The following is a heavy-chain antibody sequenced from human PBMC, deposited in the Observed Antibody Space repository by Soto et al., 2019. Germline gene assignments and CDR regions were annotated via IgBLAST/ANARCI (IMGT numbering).Heavy chain of an antibody. D-gene: IGHD2-15*01. CDR1: GFTFSSYA. CDR2: ISGSAGTT. Sequence: EVQLLESGGGLVQPGGSLRLSCAASGFTFSSYAMSWVRQAPGKGLEWVSVISGSAGTTYYADSVKGRFTISRDSSKNTLYLQMNSLRAEDTAVYYCAKDLKEVAYCSGGSCYSDYWGQGTLVTVYS. J-gene: IGHJ4*02. V-gene: IGHV3-23*01. CDR3: AKDLKEVAYCSGGSCYSDY.